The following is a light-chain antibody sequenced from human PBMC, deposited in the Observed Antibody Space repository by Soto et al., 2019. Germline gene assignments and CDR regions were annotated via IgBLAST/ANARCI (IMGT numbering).Light chain of an antibody. V-gene: IGKV3-11*01. CDR2: DAS. Sequence: EIVLTQSPATLSLSPGERATLSCRATQSVRSSLAWYLQHPGQAPRLLIYDASKSATGIPARFSGSGSGTDFTLTISSLEPKDFAVYYCQQRSNWPGTFGQGTKVEIK. CDR1: QSVRSS. CDR3: QQRSNWPGT. J-gene: IGKJ1*01.